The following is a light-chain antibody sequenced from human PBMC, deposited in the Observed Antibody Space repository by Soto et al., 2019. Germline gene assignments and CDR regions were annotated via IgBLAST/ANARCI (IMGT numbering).Light chain of an antibody. CDR2: GAS. Sequence: EIVLTQSPGTPSLSPGERATLSCRASQSITASYLAWYQQKPGQAPRLLIYGASSRATGIPDRFSGSGSGTDFTLTITRLEPEDFAVYYCQHYDSLPRTFGQGTKVEIK. J-gene: IGKJ1*01. CDR3: QHYDSLPRT. CDR1: QSITASY. V-gene: IGKV3-20*01.